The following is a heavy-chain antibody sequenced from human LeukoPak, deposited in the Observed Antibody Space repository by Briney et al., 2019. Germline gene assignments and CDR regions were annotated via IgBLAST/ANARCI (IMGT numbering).Heavy chain of an antibody. J-gene: IGHJ4*02. CDR2: ISAYNGNT. CDR1: GYTFTGYY. V-gene: IGHV1-18*04. D-gene: IGHD3-10*01. CDR3: ARDYYGSGSYYQ. Sequence: GASVKVSCKASGYTFTGYYMHWVRQAPGQGLEWMGWISAYNGNTNYAQKLQGRVTMTTDTSTSTAYMELRSLRSDDTAVYYCARDYYGSGSYYQWGQGTLVTVSS.